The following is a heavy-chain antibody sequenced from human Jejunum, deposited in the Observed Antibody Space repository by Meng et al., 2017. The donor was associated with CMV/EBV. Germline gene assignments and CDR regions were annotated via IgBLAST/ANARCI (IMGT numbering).Heavy chain of an antibody. CDR2: ISAYNGNT. D-gene: IGHD2-2*01. CDR3: ARFYCSSTSCPHVLFDY. V-gene: IGHV1-18*01. Sequence: QFQRFQFGPELKHLGASVKVSYEASGFIFTSYAISLVRQAPGQGLQYMGWISAYNGNTNYAQELQGRVTMTTDKSTSTAYMELRSLRFDDTAVYYCARFYCSSTSCPHVLFDYWGQGTLVTVSS. J-gene: IGHJ4*02. CDR1: GFIFTSYA.